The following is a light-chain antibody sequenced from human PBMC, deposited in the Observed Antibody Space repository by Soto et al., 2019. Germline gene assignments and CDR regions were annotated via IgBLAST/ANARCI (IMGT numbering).Light chain of an antibody. J-gene: IGKJ3*01. CDR3: LHGTQFPHS. V-gene: IGKV2-24*01. Sequence: IVMTQTLLSPPATLGQPASTSCRSSQGLVHSDGNAYLIWHQQRPGQTPRRLIYMISNRYPGVPDRFSGSGAGTDFTLNISRVEAEDVGVYYCLHGTQFPHSFGPGTTVDLK. CDR2: MIS. CDR1: QGLVHSDGNAY.